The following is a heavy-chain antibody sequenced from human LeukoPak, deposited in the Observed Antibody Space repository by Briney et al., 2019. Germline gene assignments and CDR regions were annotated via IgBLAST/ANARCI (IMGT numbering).Heavy chain of an antibody. CDR1: GFTVSSNY. D-gene: IGHD6-19*01. Sequence: GSLRLSCAASGFTVSSNYMSWVRQAPGKGLEWVSVIYSGGSTYYADSVKGRFTISRDNSKNTLYLQMNSLRAEDTALYYCAKESRGYSSGWTLGEYYYYGMDVWGQGTTVTVSS. V-gene: IGHV3-53*05. CDR3: AKESRGYSSGWTLGEYYYYGMDV. CDR2: IYSGGST. J-gene: IGHJ6*02.